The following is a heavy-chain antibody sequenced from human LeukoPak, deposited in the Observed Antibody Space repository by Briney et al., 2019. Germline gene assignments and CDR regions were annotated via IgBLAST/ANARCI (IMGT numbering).Heavy chain of an antibody. CDR3: ARVGDGHNSGYYYGMDV. D-gene: IGHD5-24*01. V-gene: IGHV4-59*01. J-gene: IGHJ6*02. CDR2: IYYSGST. Sequence: SETLSLTCTVSGGSINTYYWSWIRQPPGKGLEWFGYIYYSGSTDYNPSLRSRVTISVDTSKKQFSLKLDSVTAADTALYYCARVGDGHNSGYYYGMDVWGQGTTVTVSS. CDR1: GGSINTYY.